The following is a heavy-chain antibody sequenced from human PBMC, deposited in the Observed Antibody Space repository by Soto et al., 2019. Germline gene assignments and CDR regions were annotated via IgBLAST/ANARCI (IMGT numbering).Heavy chain of an antibody. Sequence: EMQLVESGGGLVQPGRSLRLSCAASGFTVDDYAMHWVRQGAGKGLEWVSSIRWNRGTIVYADSVKGRFTVSRDNDKNSLCMQMNSLRPEDAALYYGARDLSSGAHIWGRYRHYGFDIWGQGTMVNVS. CDR2: IRWNRGTI. CDR1: GFTVDDYA. J-gene: IGHJ3*02. V-gene: IGHV3-9*01. CDR3: ARDLSSGAHIWGRYRHYGFDI. D-gene: IGHD3-16*02.